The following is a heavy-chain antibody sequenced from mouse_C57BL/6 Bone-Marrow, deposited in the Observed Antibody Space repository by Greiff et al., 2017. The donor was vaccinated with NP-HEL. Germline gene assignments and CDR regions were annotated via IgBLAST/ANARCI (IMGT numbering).Heavy chain of an antibody. CDR3: ARYRDYSFAY. CDR1: GFTFTDYY. J-gene: IGHJ3*01. V-gene: IGHV7-3*01. Sequence: EVKLEESGGGLVQPGGSLSLSCAASGFTFTDYYMSWVRQPPGKALEWLGFIRNKANGYTTEYSASVKGRFTISRDNSQSILYLQMNALRAEDSATYYCARYRDYSFAYWGQGTLVTVSA. CDR2: IRNKANGYTT. D-gene: IGHD2-13*01.